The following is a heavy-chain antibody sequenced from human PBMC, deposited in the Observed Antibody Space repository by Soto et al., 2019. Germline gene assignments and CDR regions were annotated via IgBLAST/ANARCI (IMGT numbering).Heavy chain of an antibody. D-gene: IGHD2-15*01. V-gene: IGHV1-18*04. CDR2: TSAFNGNS. CDR1: GYPFSSYG. Sequence: QVHLVQSVAEVKTPGASVTVSCKASGYPFSSYGITWVRQAPGQGLEWLGWTSAFNGNSTYSEKFQGRVTMTIDPSTNTAYMDLRSLKSDDTAGYYGARLVVAGSPLDYWGLGTLVTVSS. J-gene: IGHJ4*02. CDR3: ARLVVAGSPLDY.